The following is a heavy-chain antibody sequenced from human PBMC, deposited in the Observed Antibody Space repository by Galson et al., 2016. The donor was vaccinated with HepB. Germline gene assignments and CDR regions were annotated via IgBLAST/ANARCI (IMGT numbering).Heavy chain of an antibody. D-gene: IGHD3-3*01. CDR1: EFLVSGHY. V-gene: IGHV3-66*01. CDR2: IYPAGDP. J-gene: IGHJ6*02. CDR3: AKAVTIFGVLNVYALGV. Sequence: SLRLSCAASEFLVSGHYMSRVRQGPGKGLERVAIIYPAGDPPYAGSVKGRFIISRDSAKNTLYLKMNSLRPGDTGVYYCAKAVTIFGVLNVYALGVWGQGTTVTVSS.